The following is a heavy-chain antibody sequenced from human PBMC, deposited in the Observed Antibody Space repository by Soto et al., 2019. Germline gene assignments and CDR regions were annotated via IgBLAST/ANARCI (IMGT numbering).Heavy chain of an antibody. CDR3: AKDGPYSYGYSGCSY. J-gene: IGHJ4*02. D-gene: IGHD5-18*01. V-gene: IGHV3-30*18. CDR2: ISYDGSNK. Sequence: GGSLRLSCAASGFTFSSYGMHWVRQAPGKGLEWVAVISYDGSNKYYADSVKGRFTISRDNSKNTLYLQMNSLRAEDTAVYYCAKDGPYSYGYSGCSYWGQGTLVTVSS. CDR1: GFTFSSYG.